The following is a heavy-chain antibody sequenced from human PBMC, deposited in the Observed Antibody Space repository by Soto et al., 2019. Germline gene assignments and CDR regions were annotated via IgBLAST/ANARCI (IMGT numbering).Heavy chain of an antibody. V-gene: IGHV4-61*01. CDR3: ARDHPGYCSGGSCYSGWLDP. Sequence: SETLSLTCTVSGGSVSSGSYYWSWIRQPPGKGLEWIGYIYYSGSTNYNPSLKSRVTISVDTSKNQFSLKLSSVTAADTALYYCARDHPGYCSGGSCYSGWLDPWGQGTLVTVLL. J-gene: IGHJ5*02. D-gene: IGHD2-15*01. CDR1: GGSVSSGSYY. CDR2: IYYSGST.